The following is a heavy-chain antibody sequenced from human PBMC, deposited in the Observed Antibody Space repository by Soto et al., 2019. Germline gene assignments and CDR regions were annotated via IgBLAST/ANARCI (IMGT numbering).Heavy chain of an antibody. V-gene: IGHV1-24*01. CDR1: GYTLTELS. Sequence: ASVKVSCKVSGYTLTELSMHWVRQAPGKGLERMGGFDPEDGETIYAQKFQGRVTMTEDTSTDTAYMELSSLRSEDTAVYYCATGQSVLGPRGQQLVFGWFDPWGQGTLVTVSS. D-gene: IGHD6-13*01. J-gene: IGHJ5*02. CDR3: ATGQSVLGPRGQQLVFGWFDP. CDR2: FDPEDGET.